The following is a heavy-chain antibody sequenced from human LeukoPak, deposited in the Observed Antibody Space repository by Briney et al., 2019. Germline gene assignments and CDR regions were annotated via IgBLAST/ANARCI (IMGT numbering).Heavy chain of an antibody. Sequence: ASVKVSCKASGYTFTSYYMHCVREAPGQGLECMGIINPSGGSTSYAQKLQGRVTMTRDTSTSTVYMTRSGLSFEDTAVYYCAGGGSLGESFHNWGQGTLVTVSS. D-gene: IGHD3-16*01. CDR3: AGGGSLGESFHN. CDR1: GYTFTSYY. V-gene: IGHV1-46*03. CDR2: INPSGGST. J-gene: IGHJ4*02.